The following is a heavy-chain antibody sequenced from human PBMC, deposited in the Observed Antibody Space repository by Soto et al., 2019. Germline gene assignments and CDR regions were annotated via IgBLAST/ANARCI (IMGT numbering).Heavy chain of an antibody. V-gene: IGHV1-18*01. CDR3: ARAPLGAPLNDY. J-gene: IGHJ4*02. CDR1: SHTFTNCA. Sequence: QVHLVQSGAEVKKPGASVKVSCKASSHTFTNCAFTWVRQAPGQGLEWMGWISAYNGNTNYAQMFQGRVTMTTDTSTSTAYMELRSLRSDDTAIYSCARAPLGAPLNDYWGQGTLVTVSS. D-gene: IGHD1-26*01. CDR2: ISAYNGNT.